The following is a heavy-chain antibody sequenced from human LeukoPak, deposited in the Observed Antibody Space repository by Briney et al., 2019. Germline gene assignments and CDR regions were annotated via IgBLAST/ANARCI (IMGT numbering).Heavy chain of an antibody. D-gene: IGHD7-27*01. CDR2: ISSNNRYI. CDR1: GFTFSTYS. CDR3: AKDGGLWVSAHWGDS. V-gene: IGHV3-21*04. J-gene: IGHJ4*02. Sequence: GGSLRLSCAASGFTFSTYSMNWVRQAPGKGLEWVSSISSNNRYIYYADSAKGRFTVSRDNSKNTLYLQMNSLRAEDTAVYYCAKDGGLWVSAHWGDSWGRGTLVTVSS.